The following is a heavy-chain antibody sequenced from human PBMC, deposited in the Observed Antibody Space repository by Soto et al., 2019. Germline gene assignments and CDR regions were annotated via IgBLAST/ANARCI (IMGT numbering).Heavy chain of an antibody. D-gene: IGHD6-13*01. J-gene: IGHJ5*02. CDR2: IYYSGST. CDR1: GGSISSGGYY. Sequence: QVQLQESGPGLVKPSQTLSLTCTVSGGSISSGGYYWSWIRQHPGKGLEWIGYIYYSGSTYYNPSLKSRVTISVHTSKNQFSLKLSSVTAADTAVYYCARGAHYSSPFRWFDPWGQGTLVTVSS. V-gene: IGHV4-31*03. CDR3: ARGAHYSSPFRWFDP.